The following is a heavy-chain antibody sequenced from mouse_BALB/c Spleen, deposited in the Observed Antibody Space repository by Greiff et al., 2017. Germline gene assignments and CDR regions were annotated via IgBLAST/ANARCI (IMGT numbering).Heavy chain of an antibody. CDR3: ARQALDY. V-gene: IGHV1-87*01. J-gene: IGHJ2*01. D-gene: IGHD3-2*02. CDR1: GYTFTSYW. Sequence: VKLVESGAELARPGASVKLSCKASGYTFTSYWMQWVKQRPGQGLEWIGAIYPGDGDTRYTQKFKGKATLTADKSSSTAYMQLSSLASEDSAVYYCARQALDYWGQGTTLTVSS. CDR2: IYPGDGDT.